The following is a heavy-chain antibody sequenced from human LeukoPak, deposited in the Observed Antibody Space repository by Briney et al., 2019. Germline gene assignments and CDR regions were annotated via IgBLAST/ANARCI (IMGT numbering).Heavy chain of an antibody. Sequence: ASVKVSCKASGATFSSYAISWVRQAPGQGLEWMGGIIPIFGTANYAQKFQGRVTITADESTSTAYMELSSLRSEDTAVYYCARLSCSGGSCYNDYWGQGTLVIVSS. CDR3: ARLSCSGGSCYNDY. J-gene: IGHJ4*02. V-gene: IGHV1-69*13. CDR2: IIPIFGTA. CDR1: GATFSSYA. D-gene: IGHD2-15*01.